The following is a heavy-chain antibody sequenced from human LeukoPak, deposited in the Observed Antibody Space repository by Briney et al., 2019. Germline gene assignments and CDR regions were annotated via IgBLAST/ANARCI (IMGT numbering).Heavy chain of an antibody. CDR3: ARDRETLRYFDWLSGLDV. D-gene: IGHD3-9*01. CDR2: INPSGGST. CDR1: GYTFTSYY. V-gene: IGHV1-46*01. Sequence: GASVKVSCKASGYTFTSYYMHWVRQAPGQGLEWMGIINPSGGSTSYAQKFQGRVTMTRDTSTSTVYMELSSLRSEDTAVYYCARDRETLRYFDWLSGLDVWGQGTTVTVSS. J-gene: IGHJ6*02.